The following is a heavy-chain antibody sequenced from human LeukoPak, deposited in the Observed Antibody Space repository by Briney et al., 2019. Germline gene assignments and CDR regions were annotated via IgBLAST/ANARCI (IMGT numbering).Heavy chain of an antibody. CDR2: IYYSGST. V-gene: IGHV4-59*01. CDR3: ARHTAMGLYYFDY. D-gene: IGHD5-18*01. J-gene: IGHJ4*02. Sequence: GSLRLSCAASGFTFSSSAMSWVRQAPGKGLEWIGYIYYSGSTNYNPSLKSRVTISVDTSKKQFSLKLSSVTAADTAVYYCARHTAMGLYYFDYWGQGTLVTVSS. CDR1: GFTFSSSA.